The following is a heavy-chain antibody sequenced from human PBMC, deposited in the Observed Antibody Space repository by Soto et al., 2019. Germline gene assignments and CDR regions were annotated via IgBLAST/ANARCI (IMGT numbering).Heavy chain of an antibody. Sequence: QVQLQESGPGLVKPSETLSLTCTVSGGSVSSGSYYWSWIRQPPGKGLEWIGHIYYSGNTNYNPSPKSRVTXXVXPXXNPVSLKPSSVTAADTAVYYCASHYDLMRPYCFDYWGQGTLVTVSS. CDR3: ASHYDLMRPYCFDY. CDR2: IYYSGNT. J-gene: IGHJ4*02. D-gene: IGHD3-3*01. V-gene: IGHV4-61*01. CDR1: GGSVSSGSYY.